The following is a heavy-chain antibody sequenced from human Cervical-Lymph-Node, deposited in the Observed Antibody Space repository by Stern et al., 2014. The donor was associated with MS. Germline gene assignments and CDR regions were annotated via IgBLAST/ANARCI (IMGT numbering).Heavy chain of an antibody. V-gene: IGHV3-30*01. Sequence: QVQLVQSGGGVVQPGRSLRLSCAASGFTFSYHAMHWVRQAPGKGLEWASVISYDGSDKNDADSVKGRFTISRDNSRNTLYLQMNSLRVDDTAVYYCARGGAVATSDYYFDYWGQGILVTVSS. CDR3: ARGGAVATSDYYFDY. D-gene: IGHD5-12*01. CDR2: ISYDGSDK. CDR1: GFTFSYHA. J-gene: IGHJ4*02.